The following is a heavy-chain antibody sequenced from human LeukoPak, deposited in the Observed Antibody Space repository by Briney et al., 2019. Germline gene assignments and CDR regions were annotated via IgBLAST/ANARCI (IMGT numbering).Heavy chain of an antibody. J-gene: IGHJ6*03. V-gene: IGHV3-7*01. CDR2: IKQDGSEK. CDR1: GFTFSSYW. CDR3: ARTLGDIVVVPAAMRVYYYYYYYMDV. Sequence: GRSLRLSCAASGFTFSSYWMSWVRQAPGKGLEWVANIKQDGSEKYYVDSVKGRFTISRDNAKNSLYLQMNSLRAEDTAVYYCARTLGDIVVVPAAMRVYYYYYYYMDVWGKGTTVTVSS. D-gene: IGHD2-2*01.